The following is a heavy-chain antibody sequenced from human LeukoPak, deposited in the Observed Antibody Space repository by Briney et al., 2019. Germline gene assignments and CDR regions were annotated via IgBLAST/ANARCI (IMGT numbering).Heavy chain of an antibody. CDR3: ARGRDFWRRKRRPDAFDI. V-gene: IGHV4-34*01. CDR1: GGSFSGYY. D-gene: IGHD3-3*01. CDR2: INHSGST. J-gene: IGHJ3*02. Sequence: PSETLSLTCAVYGGSFSGYYWSWIRQPPGKGLEWVGEINHSGSTNYNPSLKSRVTISVDTSKNQFSLKLSSVTAADTAVYYCARGRDFWRRKRRPDAFDIWGQGTMVTVSS.